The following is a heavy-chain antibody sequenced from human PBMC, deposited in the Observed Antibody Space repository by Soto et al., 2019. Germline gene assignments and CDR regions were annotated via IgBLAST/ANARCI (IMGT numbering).Heavy chain of an antibody. CDR1: GGSISSGDVS. CDR3: ARKEHGDYSGMDV. D-gene: IGHD4-17*01. Sequence: SVTLCLTWTVSGGSISSGDVSWIWIRQPPGKGLEWIGHIHYSGTTHYNPSLKSRVTISVDTSKNQFSLRLNSVTAADTAGYHCARKEHGDYSGMDVWGQGTTVTVSS. J-gene: IGHJ6*02. CDR2: IHYSGTT. V-gene: IGHV4-30-4*01.